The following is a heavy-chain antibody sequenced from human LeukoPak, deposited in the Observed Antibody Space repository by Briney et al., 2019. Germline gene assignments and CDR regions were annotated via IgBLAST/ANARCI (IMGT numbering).Heavy chain of an antibody. J-gene: IGHJ4*02. D-gene: IGHD6-13*01. V-gene: IGHV1-8*01. CDR3: ARGGAFIAAAVDY. CDR1: GYTFTSYD. CDR2: MNPNSGNT. Sequence: ASVKVSCKASGYTFTSYDINWVRQATGQGLEWMGWMNPNSGNTGYAQKFQGRVTMTRDTSISTAYMELSRLRSDDTAVYYCARGGAFIAAAVDYWGQGTLVTVSS.